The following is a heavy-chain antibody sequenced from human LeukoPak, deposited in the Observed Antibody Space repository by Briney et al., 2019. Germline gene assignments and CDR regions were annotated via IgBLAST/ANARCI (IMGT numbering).Heavy chain of an antibody. Sequence: PGGSLRLSCAASGFTFSSYAMSWVRQAPGKGLEWVSAISGSGGSTYYADSVKGRFTISRDNSKNTLYLQMNSLRAEDTVVYYCAKVDYDILTGYFDYWGQGTLVTVSS. V-gene: IGHV3-23*01. D-gene: IGHD3-9*01. CDR1: GFTFSSYA. CDR2: ISGSGGST. CDR3: AKVDYDILTGYFDY. J-gene: IGHJ4*02.